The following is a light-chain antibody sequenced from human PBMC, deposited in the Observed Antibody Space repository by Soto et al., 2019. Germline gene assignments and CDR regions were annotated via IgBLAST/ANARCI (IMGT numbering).Light chain of an antibody. J-gene: IGKJ1*01. CDR3: QQYNNWPPWT. CDR2: GAS. Sequence: EIVLTQSPATLSLSPGERATLPCRASQSVSSSYLAWYQQKPGQAPRLLIYGASTRATGIPARFSGSGSGTEFTLTISSLQSEDFAVYYCQQYNNWPPWTFGQGTKVDI. V-gene: IGKV3-15*01. CDR1: QSVSSSY.